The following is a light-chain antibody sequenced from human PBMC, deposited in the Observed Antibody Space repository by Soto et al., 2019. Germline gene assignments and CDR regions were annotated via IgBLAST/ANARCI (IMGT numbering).Light chain of an antibody. V-gene: IGLV2-14*02. CDR1: SSDVGSYNP. CDR2: EGS. J-gene: IGLJ1*01. CDR3: SSYSDSDTKV. Sequence: QSVLTQPASVSGSPGQAMTISCTGTSSDVGSYNPVSWYQQHPGKAPKLVIYEGSKRPSGVSGRFSGSKSDTTAYLTISGLQAEDEADYYCSSYSDSDTKVFGTGTKLTVL.